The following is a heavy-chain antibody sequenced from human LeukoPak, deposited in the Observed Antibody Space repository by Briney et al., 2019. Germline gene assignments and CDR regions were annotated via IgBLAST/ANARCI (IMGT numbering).Heavy chain of an antibody. Sequence: SETLSLTCTVSGGSINGYYWSWIRQPAGKGLEWIGRIYNSESINYNPSLKSRVTMSIDTSKNQFSLKLNSVTAADTAVYYCARDRSSSYTRDWFDPWGQGALVTVSS. J-gene: IGHJ5*02. CDR3: ARDRSSSYTRDWFDP. D-gene: IGHD6-13*01. V-gene: IGHV4-4*07. CDR2: IYNSESI. CDR1: GGSINGYY.